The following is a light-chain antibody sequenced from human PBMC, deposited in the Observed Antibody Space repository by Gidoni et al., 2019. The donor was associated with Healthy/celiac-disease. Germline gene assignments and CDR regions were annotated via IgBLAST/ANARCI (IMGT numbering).Light chain of an antibody. V-gene: IGKV3-11*01. J-gene: IGKJ3*01. CDR3: QQRSNWPQFT. CDR1: QSVSSY. CDR2: DAS. Sequence: EIVLTQSPATLSLSPGERATLSCRASQSVSSYLARSQQKPGQAPRLLIYDASNRATGIPARFSGSGSGTDFTLTISSLEPEDFAVYYCQQRSNWPQFTFGPGTKVDIK.